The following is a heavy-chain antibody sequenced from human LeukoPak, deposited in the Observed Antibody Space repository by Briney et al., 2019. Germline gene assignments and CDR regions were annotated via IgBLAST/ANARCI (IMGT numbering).Heavy chain of an antibody. CDR1: GVSISSGGYY. J-gene: IGHJ6*03. V-gene: IGHV4-30-2*01. CDR2: IYHRGTT. Sequence: PSQTLSLTCTVSGVSISSGGYYWSWIRQPPGKGLEWIGYIYHRGTTYYNPSLESRVTISVDRSKNQFSLKLSSVTAADTAMFYCARVRDPYYYYMDVWGKGTTVTVSS. D-gene: IGHD5-24*01. CDR3: ARVRDPYYYYMDV.